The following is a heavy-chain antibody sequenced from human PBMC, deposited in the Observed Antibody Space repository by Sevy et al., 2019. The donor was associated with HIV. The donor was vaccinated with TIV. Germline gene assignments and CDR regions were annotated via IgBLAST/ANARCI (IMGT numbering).Heavy chain of an antibody. D-gene: IGHD3-16*01. CDR2: IYGGGST. V-gene: IGHV3-53*01. Sequence: GGSLRLSCAASGFTVSSNYMSWVRQAPGKGLEWVAVIYGGGSTYYADTVKGRFTISRDNSKNTLYHQMNSLRAEDTAVYDGARELGGFDPWGQGTLVTVSS. CDR3: ARELGGFDP. J-gene: IGHJ5*02. CDR1: GFTVSSNY.